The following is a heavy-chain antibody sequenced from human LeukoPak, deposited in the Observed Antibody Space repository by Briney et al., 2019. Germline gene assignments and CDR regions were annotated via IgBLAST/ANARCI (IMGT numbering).Heavy chain of an antibody. CDR3: ARVRQTPYGDYGYFDC. V-gene: IGHV4-59*01. Sequence: AETLSLTCTVFGGSISTYYWSWIRQPPGKRLEWIGYIYYSGNTNYNPSLRSRVTISVDTSKNHFSLNLSSVTAADTAVYYCARVRQTPYGDYGYFDCWGQGTLVTVSS. D-gene: IGHD4-17*01. CDR1: GGSISTYY. J-gene: IGHJ4*02. CDR2: IYYSGNT.